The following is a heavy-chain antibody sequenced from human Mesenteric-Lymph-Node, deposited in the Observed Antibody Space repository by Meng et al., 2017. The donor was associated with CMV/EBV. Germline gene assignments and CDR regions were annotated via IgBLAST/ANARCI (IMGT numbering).Heavy chain of an antibody. D-gene: IGHD5-24*01. CDR1: GFTVSSNY. V-gene: IGHV3-66*02. Sequence: GSLRLSCAASGFTVSSNYMSWVRQAPGKGLEWVSVIYSGGSTYSADSVKGRFTISRDNSKNTLYLQMNSLRAEDTAVYYCARKGGYNLGDDAFDIWGQGTMVTVSS. CDR2: IYSGGST. J-gene: IGHJ3*02. CDR3: ARKGGYNLGDDAFDI.